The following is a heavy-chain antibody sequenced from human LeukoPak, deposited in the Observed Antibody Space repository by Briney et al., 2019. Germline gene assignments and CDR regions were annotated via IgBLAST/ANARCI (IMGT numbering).Heavy chain of an antibody. CDR2: IYYSGST. CDR3: ARHIGGGIEDMDV. D-gene: IGHD3-16*02. CDR1: GGSISGYY. V-gene: IGHV4-59*08. J-gene: IGHJ6*03. Sequence: SETLSLTCTVSGGSISGYYWSWIRQPPGKGLEWIGYIYYSGSTNYNPSLKSRVTISLDTSKNQFSLKLSSVTAADTAVYYCARHIGGGIEDMDVWGKGTKVIVSS.